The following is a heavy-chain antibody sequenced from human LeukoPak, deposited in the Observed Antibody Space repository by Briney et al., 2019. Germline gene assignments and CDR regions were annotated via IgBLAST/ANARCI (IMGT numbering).Heavy chain of an antibody. CDR3: ARTAWYSSSWFYYYYYYMDV. CDR1: GFTFSSYE. V-gene: IGHV3-48*03. Sequence: PGGSLRLSCAASGFTFSSYEMYWVRQAPGKGLEWVSYISSSGSTIYYADSVKGRFTISRDNAKNSLYLQMNSLRAEDTAVYYCARTAWYSSSWFYYYYYYMDVWGKGTTVTISS. J-gene: IGHJ6*03. CDR2: ISSSGSTI. D-gene: IGHD6-13*01.